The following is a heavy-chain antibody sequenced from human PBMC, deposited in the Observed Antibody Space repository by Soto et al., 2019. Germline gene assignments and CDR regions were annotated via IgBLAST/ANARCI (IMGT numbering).Heavy chain of an antibody. J-gene: IGHJ6*02. CDR2: ISYDGSNK. CDR3: ARDFVLVPAAHYYYGMDV. D-gene: IGHD2-2*01. Sequence: QVQLVESGGGVVQPGRSLRLSCAASGFTFSSYAMHWVRQAPGKGLEWVAVISYDGSNKYYADSVKGRFTISRDNSKNTLYLQMNSLRAEDTAVYYCARDFVLVPAAHYYYGMDVWGQGTTVTVCS. CDR1: GFTFSSYA. V-gene: IGHV3-30-3*01.